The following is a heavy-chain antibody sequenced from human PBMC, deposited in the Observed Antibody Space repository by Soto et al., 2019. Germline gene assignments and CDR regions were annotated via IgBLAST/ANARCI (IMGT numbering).Heavy chain of an antibody. CDR3: ARGGPLYMTTGLMLSNWFDP. V-gene: IGHV4-31*03. CDR2: IYYSGST. J-gene: IGHJ5*02. D-gene: IGHD4-4*01. CDR1: GGSISSGGYY. Sequence: SETLSLTCTVSGGSISSGGYYWSWIRQHPGKGLEWIGYIYYSGSTYYNPSLKSRVTISVGTSKNQFSLKLSSVTAADTAVYYCARGGPLYMTTGLMLSNWFDPWGQGTLVTVSS.